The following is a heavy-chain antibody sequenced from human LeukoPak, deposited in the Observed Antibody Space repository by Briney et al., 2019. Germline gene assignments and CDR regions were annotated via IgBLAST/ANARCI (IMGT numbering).Heavy chain of an antibody. Sequence: PGGSLRLSCAASGFTFSDYYMSWIRQAPGKGLEWVSYISSSGSTIYYADSVKGRFTISRDNAKNSLYLQMNSLRAEDTAVYYCARDAVLRYFDWSPYGMDVWGQGTTVTVSS. CDR1: GFTFSDYY. V-gene: IGHV3-11*01. D-gene: IGHD3-9*01. CDR3: ARDAVLRYFDWSPYGMDV. CDR2: ISSSGSTI. J-gene: IGHJ6*02.